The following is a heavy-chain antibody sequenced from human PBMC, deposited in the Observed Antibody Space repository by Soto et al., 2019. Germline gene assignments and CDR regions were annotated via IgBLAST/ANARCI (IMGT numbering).Heavy chain of an antibody. D-gene: IGHD4-17*01. J-gene: IGHJ6*02. V-gene: IGHV3-23*01. CDR2: ISGSGGKT. Sequence: PGGSLRLSCAASGFSLSTYPMVWVRQAPGKRLEAVSSISGSGGKTYYKDSVKGRFTISRDNSKNTVDLQMNSLRPEDTAVYYCAKILSTVTTYYYGMDVWGQGTTVTVSS. CDR1: GFSLSTYP. CDR3: AKILSTVTTYYYGMDV.